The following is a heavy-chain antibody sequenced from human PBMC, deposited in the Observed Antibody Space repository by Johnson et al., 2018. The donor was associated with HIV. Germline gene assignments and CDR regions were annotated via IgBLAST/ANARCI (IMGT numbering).Heavy chain of an antibody. CDR3: ARDREVGARSGAFDI. CDR2: IQYDGKNK. J-gene: IGHJ3*02. CDR1: GFTFSSYG. D-gene: IGHD1-26*01. V-gene: IGHV3-33*01. Sequence: QVQLVESGGGVVQPGRSLRLSCAASGFTFSSYGMHWVRQAPGKGLEWVAVIQYDGKNKYYADSVKGRFTISRDNSKNTLFLQLSSLRTEDTALYYCARDREVGARSGAFDIWGQGTMVTVSS.